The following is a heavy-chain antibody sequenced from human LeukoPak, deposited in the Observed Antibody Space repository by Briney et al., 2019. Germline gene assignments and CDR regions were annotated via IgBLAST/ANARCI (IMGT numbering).Heavy chain of an antibody. CDR3: ARDVRDFDWLPMDV. CDR2: IYTNGIT. CDR1: GFTFSSYE. Sequence: GGSLRLSCAASGFTFSSYEMNWVRQAPGKGLEWVSIIYTNGITYYADSVKGRFTISRDNSKNTLYLQMNSLRAEDTAVYYCARDVRDFDWLPMDVWGQGTTVTVSS. J-gene: IGHJ6*02. D-gene: IGHD3-9*01. V-gene: IGHV3-53*01.